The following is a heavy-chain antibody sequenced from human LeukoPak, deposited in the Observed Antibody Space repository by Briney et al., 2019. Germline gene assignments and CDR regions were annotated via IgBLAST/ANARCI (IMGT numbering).Heavy chain of an antibody. J-gene: IGHJ4*02. CDR1: GFTFSSYA. CDR3: AKVRAAPCVDY. Sequence: GGSLRLSSAASGFTFSSYAMNWVRQAPGKGLEWVSVISGSGGSLYYSDSVRGRFTISRDNSKNTLYLQMNSLRAEDTAVYYCAKVRAAPCVDYWGQGTLVTVSS. D-gene: IGHD6-6*01. CDR2: ISGSGGSL. V-gene: IGHV3-23*01.